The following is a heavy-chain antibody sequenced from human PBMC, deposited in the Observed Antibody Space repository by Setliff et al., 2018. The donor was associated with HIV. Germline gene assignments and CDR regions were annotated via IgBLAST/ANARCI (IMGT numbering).Heavy chain of an antibody. D-gene: IGHD7-27*01. J-gene: IGHJ4*02. CDR1: GYTFTSYA. CDR2: INTRNGNT. CDR3: ARDPLDGDGPFDY. Sequence: GASVKVSCKASGYTFTSYAMHWVRQAPGQRLEWMGWINTRNGNTNYAQKFQGRVTMTTDTSTSTAYMELRNLRSDDTAVYYCARDPLDGDGPFDYWGQGTLVTVSS. V-gene: IGHV1-3*04.